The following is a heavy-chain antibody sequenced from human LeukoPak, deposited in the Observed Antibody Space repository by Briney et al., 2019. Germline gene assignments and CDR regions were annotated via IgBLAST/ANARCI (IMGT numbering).Heavy chain of an antibody. V-gene: IGHV1-46*01. CDR2: INPSGAST. J-gene: IGHJ1*01. CDR1: GYTFTSYY. Sequence: GASVKVSCKASGYTFTSYYMHWVRQAPGQGLEWMGIINPSGASTTYAQKFQGRVTMTRDMSTSTVYMELSSLRSEDTAVYYCASPGTDYGVPKTPEYFQHWGQGTLVTVPS. D-gene: IGHD4/OR15-4a*01. CDR3: ASPGTDYGVPKTPEYFQH.